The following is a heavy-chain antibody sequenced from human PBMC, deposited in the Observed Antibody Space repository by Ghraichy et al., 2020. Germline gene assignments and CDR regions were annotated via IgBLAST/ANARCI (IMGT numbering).Heavy chain of an antibody. CDR2: IYYSGST. CDR1: GGSISSSSYY. V-gene: IGHV4-39*01. Sequence: SETLSLTCTVSGGSISSSSYYWGWIRQPPGKGLEWIGSIYYSGSTYYNPSLKSRVTISVDTSKNQFSLKLSSVTAADTAVYYCARHYQGLYSGYDNWGQGTLVTVSS. J-gene: IGHJ4*02. CDR3: ARHYQGLYSGYDN. D-gene: IGHD5-12*01.